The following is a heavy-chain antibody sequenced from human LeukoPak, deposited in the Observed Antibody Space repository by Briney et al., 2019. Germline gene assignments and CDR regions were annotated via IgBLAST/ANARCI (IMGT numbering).Heavy chain of an antibody. Sequence: SSETLSLTCAVSGYSISSGYYWGWIRQPPGKGLEWIGSIYHSGSTYYNPSLKSRVTISVDTSKNQFSLKLSSVTAAGTAVYYCARGNPFTYYYDSSGYPTPSPFDYWGQGTLVTVSS. D-gene: IGHD3-22*01. CDR3: ARGNPFTYYYDSSGYPTPSPFDY. CDR1: GYSISSGYY. CDR2: IYHSGST. J-gene: IGHJ4*02. V-gene: IGHV4-38-2*01.